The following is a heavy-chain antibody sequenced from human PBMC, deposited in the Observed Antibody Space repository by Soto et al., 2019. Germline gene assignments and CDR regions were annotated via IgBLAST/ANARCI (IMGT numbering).Heavy chain of an antibody. Sequence: QVQLQESGPGLVKPSETLSLTCTVSGGSISSYYWSWIRQPPGKGLEWIGYIYYSGSTNYNPSLKSHDTLAAPTSNTQFPLKLTSVTAADTAVHDCARPWGFTLDYWGQGTLVTVSS. CDR2: IYYSGST. CDR3: ARPWGFTLDY. D-gene: IGHD1-26*01. CDR1: GGSISSYY. V-gene: IGHV4-59*08. J-gene: IGHJ4*02.